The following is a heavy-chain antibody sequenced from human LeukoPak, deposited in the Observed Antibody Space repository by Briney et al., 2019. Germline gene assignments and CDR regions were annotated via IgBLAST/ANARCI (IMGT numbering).Heavy chain of an antibody. CDR3: ARLVRSTSYYTPNYYYYGMDV. J-gene: IGHJ6*02. CDR2: IYPGDSDT. CDR1: GYSFTSYW. Sequence: LGESLKISCKGSGYSFTSYWIGWVRQMPGKGLEWMGIIYPGDSDTRYSPSFQGQVTISADKSISTAYLQWSGLKASDTAMYYCARLVRSTSYYTPNYYYYGMDVWGQGTTVTVSS. V-gene: IGHV5-51*01. D-gene: IGHD2-2*01.